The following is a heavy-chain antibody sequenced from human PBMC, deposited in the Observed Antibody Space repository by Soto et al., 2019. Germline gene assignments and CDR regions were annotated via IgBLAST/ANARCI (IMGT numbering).Heavy chain of an antibody. CDR2: IDTSGTKI. J-gene: IGHJ4*02. Sequence: GGSLRLSCAASGYTFSDYYMSWIRQAPGKGLEWISYIDTSGTKIYYADSVKGRFTITRDNAKNSLYLEMNSLRDEDTAVYYCASLYDMWSGYLSPVDYWGQGTLVTVSS. D-gene: IGHD3-3*01. CDR1: GYTFSDYY. CDR3: ASLYDMWSGYLSPVDY. V-gene: IGHV3-11*01.